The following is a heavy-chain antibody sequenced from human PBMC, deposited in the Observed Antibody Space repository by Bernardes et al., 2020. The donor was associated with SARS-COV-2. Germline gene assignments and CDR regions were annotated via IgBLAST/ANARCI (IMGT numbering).Heavy chain of an antibody. D-gene: IGHD3-22*01. CDR1: GFTFSNAW. Sequence: GGSLRLSRAASGFTFSNAWMNWVRQAPGKGLEWVGHIKRKTDGGTTDYAAPVKGRFTISGDDSKNTMYLQMNSLKTEDTAVYYCTTGAEIYYDSSGFSYYYYGMDVWGQGTTVTVSS. V-gene: IGHV3-15*07. CDR2: IKRKTDGGTT. CDR3: TTGAEIYYDSSGFSYYYYGMDV. J-gene: IGHJ6*02.